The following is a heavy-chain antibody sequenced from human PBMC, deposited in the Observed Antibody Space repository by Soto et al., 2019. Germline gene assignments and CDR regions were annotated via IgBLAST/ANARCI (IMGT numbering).Heavy chain of an antibody. D-gene: IGHD3-9*01. J-gene: IGHJ4*02. V-gene: IGHV3-23*01. CDR2: ISGSGGST. CDR1: GFTFSSYA. Sequence: GGSLRLSCAASGFTFSSYAMSWVRQAPGKGLEWVSAISGSGGSTYYADSVKGRFTISRDNSKNTLYLQMNSLRAEDTAVYYCAKSGDYDILTGYPNIPFDYWGQGTLVTVSS. CDR3: AKSGDYDILTGYPNIPFDY.